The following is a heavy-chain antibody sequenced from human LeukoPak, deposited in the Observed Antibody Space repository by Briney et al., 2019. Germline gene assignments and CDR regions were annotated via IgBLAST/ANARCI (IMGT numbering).Heavy chain of an antibody. D-gene: IGHD1-1*01. Sequence: KAGESLQISCKGSGYSFTSYWIGWVRQMPGKGLEWMGIIYPGDSDTRYSPSFQGQVTISADKSISTAYLRWSSLQASDTAMYYCARCGTGFVDAFDIWGQGTMVTVSS. CDR2: IYPGDSDT. V-gene: IGHV5-51*01. CDR3: ARCGTGFVDAFDI. CDR1: GYSFTSYW. J-gene: IGHJ3*02.